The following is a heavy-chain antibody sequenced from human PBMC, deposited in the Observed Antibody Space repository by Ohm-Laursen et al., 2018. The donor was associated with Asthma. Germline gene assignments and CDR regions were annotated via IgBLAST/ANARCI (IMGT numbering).Heavy chain of an antibody. CDR2: IIPIFGTA. J-gene: IGHJ6*02. Sequence: SVKVSCKASGGTFSSYAISWVRQAPGQGLEWMGGIIPIFGTANYAQKFQGRVTITADESTSTAYMELSSLRSEDTAVYYCAGSYSGSSSVIYGMDVWGQGTTVTVSS. CDR1: GGTFSSYA. D-gene: IGHD1-26*01. CDR3: AGSYSGSSSVIYGMDV. V-gene: IGHV1-69*13.